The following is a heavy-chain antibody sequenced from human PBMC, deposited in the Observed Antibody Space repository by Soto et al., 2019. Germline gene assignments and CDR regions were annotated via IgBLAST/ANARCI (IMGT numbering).Heavy chain of an antibody. D-gene: IGHD2-15*01. CDR2: IIPILGIA. V-gene: IGHV1-69*02. CDR3: ASGYCSGGSCYLARYYYYYGMDV. J-gene: IGHJ6*02. CDR1: GGTFSSYT. Sequence: QVQLVQSGAEVKKPGSSVKVSCKASGGTFSSYTISWVRQAPGQGLEWMGRIIPILGIANYAQKFQGRVTITADKSTSTAYMELSSLRSEDTAVYYCASGYCSGGSCYLARYYYYYGMDVWGQGTTVTVSS.